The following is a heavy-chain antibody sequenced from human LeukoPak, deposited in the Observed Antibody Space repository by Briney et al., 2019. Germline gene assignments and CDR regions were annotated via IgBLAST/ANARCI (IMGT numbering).Heavy chain of an antibody. CDR2: MNPNSGNT. CDR1: GYTFTSYD. D-gene: IGHD6-13*01. CDR3: ARLIAAAGTVNWFDP. J-gene: IGHJ5*02. Sequence: ASVKVSCKASGYTFTSYDINGVRQATGQGLEWMGWMNPNSGNTGYAQKFQGRVTITRNTSISTAYMELSSLRSEDTAVYYCARLIAAAGTVNWFDPWGQGTLVTVSS. V-gene: IGHV1-8*03.